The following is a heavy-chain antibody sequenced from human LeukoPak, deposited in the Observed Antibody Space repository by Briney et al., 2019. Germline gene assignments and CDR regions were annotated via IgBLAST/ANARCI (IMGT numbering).Heavy chain of an antibody. J-gene: IGHJ4*02. V-gene: IGHV4-59*02. CDR2: IYSNGST. CDR3: ARSGGGYTATILGYFFDY. D-gene: IGHD3-16*01. CDR1: GGSVMSYY. Sequence: PSETLSLTCTVPGGSVMSYYWSWIRQPPGKGLEWLGYIYSNGSTNFHPSLKSRLTISVDTSKNQFSLKLTSVTAADTAVYYCARSGGGYTATILGYFFDYWGQGALVTVSS.